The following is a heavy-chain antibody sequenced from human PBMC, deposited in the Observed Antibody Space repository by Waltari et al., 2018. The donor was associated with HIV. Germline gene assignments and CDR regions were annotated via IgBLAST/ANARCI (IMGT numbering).Heavy chain of an antibody. CDR2: IKQDGSEK. CDR3: ARAATGLFDY. V-gene: IGHV3-7*01. D-gene: IGHD1-1*01. Sequence: EVQLVESGGGLVQPGGSLRLSCAASGFTFSSYWMSWVRQAPGKGWEGVAKIKQDGSEKYYVDSVKGRFTISRDNAKNSLYLQMNSLRAEDTAVYYCARAATGLFDYWGQGTLVTVSS. J-gene: IGHJ4*02. CDR1: GFTFSSYW.